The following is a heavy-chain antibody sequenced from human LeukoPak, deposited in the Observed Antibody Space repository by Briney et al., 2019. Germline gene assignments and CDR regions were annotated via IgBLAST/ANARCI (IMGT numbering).Heavy chain of an antibody. J-gene: IGHJ6*03. D-gene: IGHD3-9*01. CDR3: AREGHYDILTGYSPVEYYFYYMDV. CDR2: ISSDGVEK. Sequence: GRSLRLSCEASGFTFSHYGIHWVRQTPGKGLEWVAAISSDGVEKHYADSVKGRFTISRDNSKSTLCLQMNSLRAEDTALYYCAREGHYDILTGYSPVEYYFYYMDVWGKGTTVTVSS. V-gene: IGHV3-30*04. CDR1: GFTFSHYG.